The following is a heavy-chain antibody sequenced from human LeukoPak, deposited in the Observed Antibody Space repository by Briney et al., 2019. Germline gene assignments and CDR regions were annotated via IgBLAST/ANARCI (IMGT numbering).Heavy chain of an antibody. CDR1: GFTFDGYA. V-gene: IGHV3-9*01. Sequence: GGSLRLSCAASGFTFDGYAMHWVRQAPGKGLEWVSGISWNSGNIGYADSVKGRFTISRDNAKNSLYLQMNSLRAEDTAVYYCAELGITMIGGVWGKGTTVTISS. J-gene: IGHJ6*04. CDR3: AELGITMIGGV. D-gene: IGHD3-10*02. CDR2: ISWNSGNI.